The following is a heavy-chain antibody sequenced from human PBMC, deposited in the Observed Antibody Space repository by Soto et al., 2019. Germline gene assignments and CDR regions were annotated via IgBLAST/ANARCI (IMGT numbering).Heavy chain of an antibody. Sequence: QITLKESGPTLVKPTQTLTLTCTFSGFSLSTSGVGVAWIRQPPGKALQWLALIYWDDDKRYSPSLKSRLTITQDPPKNPVVLTMTNMDPVDTATYYCAHRRGEVAAGYFDLWGRGTLVTVSS. CDR2: IYWDDDK. D-gene: IGHD6-19*01. CDR1: GFSLSTSGVG. V-gene: IGHV2-5*02. J-gene: IGHJ2*01. CDR3: AHRRGEVAAGYFDL.